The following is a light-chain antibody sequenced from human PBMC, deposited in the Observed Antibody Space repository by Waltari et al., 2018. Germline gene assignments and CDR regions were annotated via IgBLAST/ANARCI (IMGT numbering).Light chain of an antibody. Sequence: QSALTQPPSASGPPGQSVTISCTGTSSDVGGYNYVSWYQQHPGKAPKLMIYEVNERPSGVPDRFSGSKSGNTASLTVSGLQAEDEADYYCSSYAGSNYYVFGTGTKVTVL. CDR1: SSDVGGYNY. CDR3: SSYAGSNYYV. J-gene: IGLJ1*01. CDR2: EVN. V-gene: IGLV2-8*01.